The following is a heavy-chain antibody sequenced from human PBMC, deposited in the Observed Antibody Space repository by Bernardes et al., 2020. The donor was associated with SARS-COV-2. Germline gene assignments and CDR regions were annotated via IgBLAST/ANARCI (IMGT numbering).Heavy chain of an antibody. V-gene: IGHV3-30*18. CDR2: ISYDGSNK. J-gene: IGHJ4*02. CDR1: GFTFSSYG. Sequence: GSLRLSCAASGFTFSSYGMHWVRQAPGKGLEWVAVISYDGSNKYYADSVKGRFTISRDNSKNTLYLQMNSLRAEDTAVYYCAKDLGGYYPFDYWGQGTLVTVSS. D-gene: IGHD3-22*01. CDR3: AKDLGGYYPFDY.